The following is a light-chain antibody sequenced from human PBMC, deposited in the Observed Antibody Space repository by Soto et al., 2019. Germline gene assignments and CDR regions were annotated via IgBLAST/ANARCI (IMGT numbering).Light chain of an antibody. CDR3: QQYLNRPIST. J-gene: IGKJ3*01. CDR2: DAS. CDR1: QDISNY. V-gene: IGKV1-33*01. Sequence: DIQMTQSPSSLSASVGDRVTITCQASQDISNYLNWYQQKPGKAPRLLIYDASNLETGVTSKFSGSGSGTDFTFTIRSLQPEDIATNYCQQYLNRPISTFGPGTKVDIK.